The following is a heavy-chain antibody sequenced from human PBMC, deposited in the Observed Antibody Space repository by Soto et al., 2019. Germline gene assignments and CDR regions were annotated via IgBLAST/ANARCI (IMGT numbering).Heavy chain of an antibody. Sequence: QVQLAESGGGVVQPGTSLRLSCAASGFTFSSHAMHWVRQAPGKGLEWVALISSDGGNKYYIDSVKGRFTISRDNSKNSLSLQMSILRAEDTVVYYCARDHEGSGTYFDYWGQGTMVTVS. D-gene: IGHD1-26*01. CDR1: GFTFSSHA. CDR2: ISSDGGNK. J-gene: IGHJ4*02. V-gene: IGHV3-30*03. CDR3: ARDHEGSGTYFDY.